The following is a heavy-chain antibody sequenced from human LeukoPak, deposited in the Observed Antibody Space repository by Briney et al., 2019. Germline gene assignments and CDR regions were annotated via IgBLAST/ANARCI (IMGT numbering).Heavy chain of an antibody. D-gene: IGHD2/OR15-2a*01. J-gene: IGHJ2*01. V-gene: IGHV3-66*01. CDR2: IHSGGDT. CDR1: GFIVSDYY. Sequence: PGGSLRLSCAASGFIVSDYYMSWVRQAPGKGLEWVSVIHSGGDTYYADSVKDRFSISRDNSRNTLYLQMNSLRAEDTAVYYCARSPNRKPGGRYFDLWGRGTLVTVSS. CDR3: ARSPNRKPGGRYFDL.